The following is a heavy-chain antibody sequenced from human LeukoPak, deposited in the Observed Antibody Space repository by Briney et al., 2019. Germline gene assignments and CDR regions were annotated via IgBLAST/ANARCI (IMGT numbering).Heavy chain of an antibody. CDR2: IYYSGST. V-gene: IGHV4-59*06. Sequence: SETLSLTCSVSGGSISSYYWSWIRQHPGKGLEWIGYIYYSGSTYYNPSLKSRVTISVDTSKNQFSLKLSSVTAADTAVYYCAREPYDSSALYFDYWGQGTLVTVSS. CDR1: GGSISSYY. CDR3: AREPYDSSALYFDY. D-gene: IGHD3-22*01. J-gene: IGHJ4*02.